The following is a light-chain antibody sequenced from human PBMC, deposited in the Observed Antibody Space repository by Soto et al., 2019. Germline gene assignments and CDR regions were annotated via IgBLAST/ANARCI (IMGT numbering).Light chain of an antibody. J-gene: IGKJ2*01. V-gene: IGKV3-20*01. CDR3: QQYGSSPHT. CDR2: GAS. Sequence: EIVLTQSPGTLSLSPGERATLSCRASQSVSSSYLAWYQHKPGQAPRLLIYGASSRATGIPDRFSGSGSGTEFTLTICRLEPEDFAVYYCQQYGSSPHTFGQGTTLEIK. CDR1: QSVSSSY.